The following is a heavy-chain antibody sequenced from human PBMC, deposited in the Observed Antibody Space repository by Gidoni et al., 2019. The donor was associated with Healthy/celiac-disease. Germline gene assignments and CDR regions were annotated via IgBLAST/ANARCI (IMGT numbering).Heavy chain of an antibody. CDR1: GFTFSSYA. D-gene: IGHD6-13*01. J-gene: IGHJ3*02. V-gene: IGHV3-30*01. Sequence: QVQLVSSGGVVVHPGRSLRLSCAASGFTFSSYAMHWVRQAPGKGLEWVAVISYDGSNKYYADSVKGRFTISRDNSKNTLYLQMNSLRAEDTAVYYCARGRDQERYSSSFDAFDIWGQGTMVTVFS. CDR2: ISYDGSNK. CDR3: ARGRDQERYSSSFDAFDI.